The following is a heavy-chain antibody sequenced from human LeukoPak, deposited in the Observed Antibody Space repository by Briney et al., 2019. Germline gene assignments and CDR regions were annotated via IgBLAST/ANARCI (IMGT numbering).Heavy chain of an antibody. CDR1: GFTLSNYA. V-gene: IGHV3-33*01. CDR3: ASSAGGLIDC. D-gene: IGHD6-13*01. J-gene: IGHJ4*02. Sequence: PGGSLRLSCAASGFTLSNYAMHGVRQAPGKGLEWVAVIWFDGSNKFYADSVKGRFTISRDNSKNTLYLQMNSLRAEDTAVYYCASSAGGLIDCWGQGTLVIVSS. CDR2: IWFDGSNK.